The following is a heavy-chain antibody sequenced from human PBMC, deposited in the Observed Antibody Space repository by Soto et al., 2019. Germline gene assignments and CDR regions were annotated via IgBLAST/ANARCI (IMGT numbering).Heavy chain of an antibody. J-gene: IGHJ4*02. Sequence: ETLSLSCAVSSDSISSYYWSWIRQPPGKRLEWIGYISYSGSTDYNPSLKSRVTISGDTSKNQFSLKVSSVTAADTAVYYCARGTSCQLPFDYWGQGTLVTVSS. CDR1: SDSISSYY. CDR3: ARGTSCQLPFDY. D-gene: IGHD2-2*01. V-gene: IGHV4-59*01. CDR2: ISYSGST.